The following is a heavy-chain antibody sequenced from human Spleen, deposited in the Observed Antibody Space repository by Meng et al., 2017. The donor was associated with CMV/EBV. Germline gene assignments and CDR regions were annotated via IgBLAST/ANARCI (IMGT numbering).Heavy chain of an antibody. Sequence: ASVKVSCKASGYTFTDYYIHWVRQAPGQGLEWMGWINPNSGGTNYAQKFQGRDTMTRDTSVTTAYMELSSLRSEDTAVYYCAGGGEIFGVVIPQTYYYYYGMDVWGQGTTVTVSS. CDR1: GYTFTDYY. D-gene: IGHD3-3*01. CDR3: AGGGEIFGVVIPQTYYYYYGMDV. V-gene: IGHV1-2*02. J-gene: IGHJ6*02. CDR2: INPNSGGT.